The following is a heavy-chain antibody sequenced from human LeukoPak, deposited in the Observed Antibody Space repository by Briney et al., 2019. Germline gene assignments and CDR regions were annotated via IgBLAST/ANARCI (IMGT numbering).Heavy chain of an antibody. V-gene: IGHV4-59*01. J-gene: IGHJ6*03. CDR2: IYYSGST. Sequence: SETLSLTCTVSGGSISSYYWSWLRQPPGKGLEWIGYIYYSGSTNYNPSLKSRVTISVDTSKNQFSLKLSSVTAADTAVYYCARVAFDYYYYYMDVWGKGTTVTVSS. CDR1: GGSISSYY. CDR3: ARVAFDYYYYYMDV.